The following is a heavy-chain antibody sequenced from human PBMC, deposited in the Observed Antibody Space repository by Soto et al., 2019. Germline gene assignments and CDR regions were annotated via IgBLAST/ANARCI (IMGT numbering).Heavy chain of an antibody. V-gene: IGHV3-30-3*01. CDR1: GFTFSSYA. CDR2: ISYDGSNK. J-gene: IGHJ6*02. CDR3: ARKIAAAGYYYYYGMDV. Sequence: GGSLRLSCAASGFTFSSYAMHWVRQAPGKGLEWVAVISYDGSNKYYADSVKGRFTISRDNSKNTLYLQMNSLRAEDTAVYYCARKIAAAGYYYYYGMDVWGQGTTVTVSS. D-gene: IGHD6-13*01.